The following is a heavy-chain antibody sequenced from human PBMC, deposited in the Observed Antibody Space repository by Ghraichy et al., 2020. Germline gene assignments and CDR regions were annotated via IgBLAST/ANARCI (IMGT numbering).Heavy chain of an antibody. J-gene: IGHJ6*02. D-gene: IGHD6-13*01. CDR3: AKDIGSSVRYYYGMDV. V-gene: IGHV3-9*01. CDR2: ISWNSGSI. CDR1: GFTFDDYA. Sequence: GGSLRLSCAASGFTFDDYAMHWVRQAPGKGLEWVSGISWNSGSIGYADSVKGRFTISRDNAKNSLYLQMNSLRAEDTALYYCAKDIGSSVRYYYGMDVWGQGTTVTVSS.